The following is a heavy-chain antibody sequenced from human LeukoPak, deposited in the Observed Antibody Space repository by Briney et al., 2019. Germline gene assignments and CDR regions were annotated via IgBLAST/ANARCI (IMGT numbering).Heavy chain of an antibody. J-gene: IGHJ4*02. V-gene: IGHV3-23*01. CDR3: AKYPLGSGWDFDY. CDR1: GFTFANYA. D-gene: IGHD6-19*01. Sequence: PGGSLRLSCAASGFTFANYAMGWVRQAPGKGLEWVSSVSGSGGETHSTDSVRGRFTISRDNSKGTLYLQMSSLRAEDTAVYYCAKYPLGSGWDFDYWGQGTLVTVSS. CDR2: VSGSGGET.